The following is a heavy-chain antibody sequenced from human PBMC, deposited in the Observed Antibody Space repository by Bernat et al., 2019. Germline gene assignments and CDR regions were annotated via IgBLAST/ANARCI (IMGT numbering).Heavy chain of an antibody. CDR2: IYHSGST. CDR3: TRGYWNSNSCSSFDY. V-gene: IGHV4-38-2*01. Sequence: QVQLQESGPGLVKPSETLSLTCAVPGYSISSGSYLGWIRQPPGKGLVWIGSIYHSGSTYYTPSLKSRVSISVDTSKNQFSLKLSSVTAANTAVYYCTRGYWNSNSCSSFDYWGQGTLVTASS. J-gene: IGHJ4*02. CDR1: GYSISSGSY. D-gene: IGHD2-2*01.